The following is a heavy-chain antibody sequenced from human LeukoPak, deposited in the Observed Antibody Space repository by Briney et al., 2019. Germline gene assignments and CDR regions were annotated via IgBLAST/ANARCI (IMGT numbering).Heavy chain of an antibody. CDR2: IKPDGGDK. V-gene: IGHV3-7*03. J-gene: IGHJ3*02. CDR3: AKDRHDHGGNNAFDT. D-gene: IGHD4-23*01. CDR1: GFNFSKYW. Sequence: PGGSLRLSRADSGFNFSKYWMSWVRQAPGRGLEWGANIKPDGGDKYYVDSVKGRFTISRDNANKSLYLQMNSLRADDTAVYYCAKDRHDHGGNNAFDTWGQGRMVTVSS.